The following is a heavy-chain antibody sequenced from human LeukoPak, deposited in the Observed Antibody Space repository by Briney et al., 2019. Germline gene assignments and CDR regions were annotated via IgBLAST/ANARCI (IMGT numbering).Heavy chain of an antibody. CDR3: AHNSYSGYDGAWFDP. CDR1: GFSLSTSAVG. D-gene: IGHD5-12*01. J-gene: IGHJ5*02. CDR2: IYWDDDK. V-gene: IGHV2-5*02. Sequence: SGPTLVKPTQTLTLTCTFSGFSLSTSAVGVGWIRQPPGKALEWLALIYWDDDKRYSPSLKSRLTITKDTSKNQVVLTMTNMDPVNTATYYCAHNSYSGYDGAWFDPWGQGTLVTVSS.